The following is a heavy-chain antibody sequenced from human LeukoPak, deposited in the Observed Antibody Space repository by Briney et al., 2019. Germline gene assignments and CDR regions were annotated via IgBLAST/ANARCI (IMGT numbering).Heavy chain of an antibody. CDR3: ARGQYCSSTSCYSYYYYYYMDV. D-gene: IGHD2-2*01. Sequence: PGGSLRLSCAASGFNFRSYGMHWVRQTPGKGLEWVAYIRSDGKYKPYADSVKGRFTISRDNSKNTMYLQMNSLRVEDTAVYSCARGQYCSSTSCYSYYYYYYMDVWGKGTTVTVS. J-gene: IGHJ6*03. CDR1: GFNFRSYG. V-gene: IGHV3-30*02. CDR2: IRSDGKYK.